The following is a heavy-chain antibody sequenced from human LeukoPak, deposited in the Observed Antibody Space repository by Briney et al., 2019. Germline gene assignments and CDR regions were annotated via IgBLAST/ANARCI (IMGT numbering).Heavy chain of an antibody. J-gene: IGHJ4*02. CDR3: AKDPPLTY. CDR1: GFTVSSNY. CDR2: IHSGGST. Sequence: GGSLRLSCAASGFTVSSNYMTWVRQAPGKGLECVSIIHSGGSTDYADSVKGRFTISRDNSKNTLYLQMNSLRAEDTAVYYCAKDPPLTYWGQGTLVTVSS. V-gene: IGHV3-53*01.